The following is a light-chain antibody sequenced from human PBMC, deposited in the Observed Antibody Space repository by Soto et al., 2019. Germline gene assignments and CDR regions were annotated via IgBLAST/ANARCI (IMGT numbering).Light chain of an antibody. CDR3: QYLSCAPTIT. J-gene: IGKJ5*01. V-gene: IGKV1-9*01. CDR1: QDVSDY. Sequence: DIQLTQSPSFLSASVGDRVTITCRASQDVSDYLAWYQHAPGKAPNLLIYAAYTLQSGVPSRFSGSGSGTEFSLTITSLQPEDFATYYCQYLSCAPTITFGQGTRLDVK. CDR2: AAY.